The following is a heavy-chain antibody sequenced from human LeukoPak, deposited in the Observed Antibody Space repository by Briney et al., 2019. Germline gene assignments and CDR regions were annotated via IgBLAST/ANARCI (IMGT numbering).Heavy chain of an antibody. J-gene: IGHJ4*02. CDR3: ARGGGYYYDSSGYPTGDY. CDR2: ISAYNGNT. D-gene: IGHD3-22*01. V-gene: IGHV1-18*01. Sequence: EASVKVSCKASGYTFTSYGISWVRQAPGQGLEWMGWISAYNGNTNYAQKLQGRVTMTTDTSTSTAYMELRSLRSDDTAVYYCARGGGYYYDSSGYPTGDYWGQGTLVTVSS. CDR1: GYTFTSYG.